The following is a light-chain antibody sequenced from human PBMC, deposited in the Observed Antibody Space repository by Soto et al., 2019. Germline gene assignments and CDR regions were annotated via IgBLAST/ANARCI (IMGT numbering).Light chain of an antibody. Sequence: QSALTQPASVSGSPGQSITISCTGTSSDVGSYNLVSWYQQHPGKAPKLMIYEGNKRPSGVSNRFSGSKSANTASLTISGPQTEDEADYYCCSYAGTNTFVFGIGTKLIVL. CDR2: EGN. J-gene: IGLJ1*01. V-gene: IGLV2-23*01. CDR1: SSDVGSYNL. CDR3: CSYAGTNTFV.